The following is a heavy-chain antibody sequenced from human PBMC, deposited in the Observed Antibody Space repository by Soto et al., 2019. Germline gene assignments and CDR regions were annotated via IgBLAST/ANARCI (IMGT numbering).Heavy chain of an antibody. V-gene: IGHV3-23*01. Sequence: PGGSLRLSCAASGFTFSSYAMTWVRQAPGWGLEWVSSISGSGGRTYYADSVKGRFNISRDNSKNTLYLQMNSLRADDTAVYYCAKDRRFSRSHRGFEYWGQGTLVTVTS. CDR1: GFTFSSYA. J-gene: IGHJ4*02. CDR2: ISGSGGRT. CDR3: AKDRRFSRSHRGFEY. D-gene: IGHD6-13*01.